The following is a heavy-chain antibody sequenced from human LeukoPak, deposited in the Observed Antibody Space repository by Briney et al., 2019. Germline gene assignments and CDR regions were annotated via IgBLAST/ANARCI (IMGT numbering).Heavy chain of an antibody. CDR2: IYHSGTT. CDR3: ARVPGVYYDTLIGFGSGWFDP. CDR1: GGSISSYY. J-gene: IGHJ5*02. D-gene: IGHD3-9*01. V-gene: IGHV4-59*08. Sequence: PSETLSLTCTVSGGSISSYYWSWIRQPPGKGLEWIGIIYHSGTTYYNPSLRSRVIISVDTSKNQFSLKLRSVTAADTAVFYCARVPGVYYDTLIGFGSGWFDPWGQGTLVTVSS.